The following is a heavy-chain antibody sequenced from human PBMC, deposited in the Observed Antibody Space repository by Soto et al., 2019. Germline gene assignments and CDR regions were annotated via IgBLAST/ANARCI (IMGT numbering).Heavy chain of an antibody. J-gene: IGHJ6*02. CDR3: VRQGIGTLHGLVDV. V-gene: IGHV4-59*08. CDR1: SGPSSSHN. D-gene: IGHD3-10*01. Sequence: QVQLQQSGPGLVKPSETLSLTCSVSSGPSSSHNWGWIRQPPGRGLEWIGYVYSTGGTSYNPSLKQRVTISADTSTNQNSLTLSSVTAADTAVYYCVRQGIGTLHGLVDVWGQGTTVRVSS. CDR2: VYSTGGT.